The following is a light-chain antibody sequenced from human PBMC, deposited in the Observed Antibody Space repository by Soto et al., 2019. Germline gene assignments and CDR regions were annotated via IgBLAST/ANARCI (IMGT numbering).Light chain of an antibody. V-gene: IGKV3-20*01. Sequence: EIVLTQSPGTLSLSLGERVTLSCRASHSVPTNYLAWYQQKPGQSPRLLIYGASTRATGIPERFSGSGSGTDFTLTISRLEPEDFAVYYCQDYGSSAWKSGQRIKVDIK. CDR2: GAS. CDR1: HSVPTNY. J-gene: IGKJ1*01. CDR3: QDYGSSAWK.